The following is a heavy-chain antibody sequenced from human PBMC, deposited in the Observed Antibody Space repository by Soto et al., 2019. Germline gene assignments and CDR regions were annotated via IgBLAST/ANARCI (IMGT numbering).Heavy chain of an antibody. D-gene: IGHD2-2*01. V-gene: IGHV3-30-3*01. Sequence: VGSLRLSCAASGFTFSSYAMHWVRQAPGKGLEWVAVISYDGSNKYYADSVKGRFTISRDNSKNTLYLQMNSLRAEDTAVYYCARDLVGYCSSTSRPRTGMDVWGQGTTVTVSS. CDR1: GFTFSSYA. J-gene: IGHJ6*02. CDR2: ISYDGSNK. CDR3: ARDLVGYCSSTSRPRTGMDV.